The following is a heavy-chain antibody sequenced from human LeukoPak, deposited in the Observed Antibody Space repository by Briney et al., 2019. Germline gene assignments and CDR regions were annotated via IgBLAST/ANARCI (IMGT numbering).Heavy chain of an antibody. V-gene: IGHV3-30*18. D-gene: IGHD6-6*01. J-gene: IGHJ4*02. CDR3: AKTGLYSSSSRGYFDY. CDR2: TSSDGGNK. Sequence: AGGSLRLSCAASGFSFSNYGMHWVRQAPGKGLEWVAVTSSDGGNKYYTDSVKGRFTISRDNSKNTLYLQMNNLRAEDTAIYYCAKTGLYSSSSRGYFDYWGQGTLVTVSS. CDR1: GFSFSNYG.